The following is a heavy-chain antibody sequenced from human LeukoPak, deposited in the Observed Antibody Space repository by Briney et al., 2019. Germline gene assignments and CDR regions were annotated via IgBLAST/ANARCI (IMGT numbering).Heavy chain of an antibody. J-gene: IGHJ4*02. V-gene: IGHV4-31*03. CDR1: GGSISSGGHY. CDR3: ARVFHGSGSYYMAPHYFDY. Sequence: SQTLSLTCTVSGGSISSGGHYWSWIRQRPGKGLEWIRYISYSGTTYCNPSLKSRVTISVDTSKNQFSLRLSSVTAADTAVYYCARVFHGSGSYYMAPHYFDYWGQGTLVTVSS. D-gene: IGHD3-10*01. CDR2: ISYSGTT.